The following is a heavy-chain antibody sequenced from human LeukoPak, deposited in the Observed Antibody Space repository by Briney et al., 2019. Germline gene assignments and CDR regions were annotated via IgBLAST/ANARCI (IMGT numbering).Heavy chain of an antibody. CDR3: AKGRGSGSYYIRYYYYYGMDV. CDR1: GFTFSSYA. Sequence: GGSLRLSCAASGFTFSSYAMSWVRQAPGKGLEWVSAISGSGGSTYYADSVKGRFTISRDNSKNTLYLQMNSLRAEDTAVYYCAKGRGSGSYYIRYYYYYGMDVWGQGTTVTVSS. J-gene: IGHJ6*02. D-gene: IGHD3-10*01. V-gene: IGHV3-23*01. CDR2: ISGSGGST.